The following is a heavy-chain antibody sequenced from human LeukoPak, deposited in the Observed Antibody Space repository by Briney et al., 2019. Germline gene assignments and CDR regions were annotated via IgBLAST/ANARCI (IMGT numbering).Heavy chain of an antibody. J-gene: IGHJ4*02. D-gene: IGHD5-12*01. Sequence: PSQTLSLTCTVSGDSISSGGRYWSWARQPAGKGLEWIGRIYSSGYTNYNPSLNSRVTISVDTSKNQFSLKLNSVTAADTAVYYCARDRGSYSGYATGDYFDYWGQGSLVTVSS. V-gene: IGHV4-61*02. CDR2: IYSSGYT. CDR1: GDSISSGGRY. CDR3: ARDRGSYSGYATGDYFDY.